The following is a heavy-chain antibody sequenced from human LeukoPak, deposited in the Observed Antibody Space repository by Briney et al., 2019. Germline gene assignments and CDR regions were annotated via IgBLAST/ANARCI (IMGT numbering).Heavy chain of an antibody. CDR1: GFTFGDYG. J-gene: IGHJ4*02. CDR2: IQSRNYGGTT. Sequence: GRSLRLSCTASGFTFGDYGMSWVRQAPGKGLEWVGFIQSRNYGGTTQHAASVKGRFTISRDDSKSIAYLQMNSLKTEDTAVYYCTASDHLYCSSISCHFDYWGQGTLVTVFS. V-gene: IGHV3-49*04. D-gene: IGHD2-2*01. CDR3: TASDHLYCSSISCHFDY.